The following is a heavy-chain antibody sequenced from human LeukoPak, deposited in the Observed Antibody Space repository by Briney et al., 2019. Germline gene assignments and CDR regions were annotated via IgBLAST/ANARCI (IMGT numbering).Heavy chain of an antibody. CDR3: TRGFGEY. D-gene: IGHD3-16*01. V-gene: IGHV1-3*03. CDR1: GYTFTSFT. Sequence: GASVKVSCKASGYTFTSFTIHWVRQAPGQRLEWMGWINAGDGNTKYSQEFQGRVTITRDTSANIVYMELSSLRSEDMAVYYCTRGFGEYWGQGTLVTVSS. J-gene: IGHJ4*02. CDR2: INAGDGNT.